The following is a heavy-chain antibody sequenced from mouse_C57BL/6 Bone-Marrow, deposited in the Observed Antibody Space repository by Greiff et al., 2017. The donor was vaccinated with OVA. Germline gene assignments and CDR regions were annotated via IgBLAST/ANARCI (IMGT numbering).Heavy chain of an antibody. CDR1: GYAFTNYL. J-gene: IGHJ3*01. Sequence: QVQLKESGAELVRPGTSVKVSCKASGYAFTNYLIEWVKQRPGQGLEWIGVINPGSGGTNYNEKFKGKATLTADKSSSTAYMQLSSLTSEDSAVYFCARYSNPWGQGTLVTVSA. CDR3: ARYSNP. CDR2: INPGSGGT. V-gene: IGHV1-54*01. D-gene: IGHD2-5*01.